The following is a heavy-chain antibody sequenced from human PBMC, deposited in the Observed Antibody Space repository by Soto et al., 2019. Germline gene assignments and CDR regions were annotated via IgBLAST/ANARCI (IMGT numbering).Heavy chain of an antibody. CDR3: ARDTTGRTGTTYYYYGMDV. CDR1: GSSISSGGYY. Sequence: SETLSLTCTVSGSSISSGGYYWSWIRQHPGKGLEWIGYIYYSGSTYYNPSLKSRVTISVDTSKNQFSLKLSSVTAAETAVYYCARDTTGRTGTTYYYYGMDVWGQGTTVTVSS. D-gene: IGHD1-7*01. V-gene: IGHV4-31*03. J-gene: IGHJ6*02. CDR2: IYYSGST.